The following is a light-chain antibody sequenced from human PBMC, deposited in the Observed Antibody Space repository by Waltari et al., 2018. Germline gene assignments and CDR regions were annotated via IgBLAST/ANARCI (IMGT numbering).Light chain of an antibody. CDR2: EVS. Sequence: QSALTQPASVSGSPGQSITSSCTGTSRDVGSYNRVYWYQQHPGKAPKLMIYEVSKRPSGVSNRFSGSKSGNTASLTISGLQAEDEADYYCCSYAGSSTPYVFGTGTKVTVL. CDR3: CSYAGSSTPYV. J-gene: IGLJ1*01. V-gene: IGLV2-23*02. CDR1: SRDVGSYNR.